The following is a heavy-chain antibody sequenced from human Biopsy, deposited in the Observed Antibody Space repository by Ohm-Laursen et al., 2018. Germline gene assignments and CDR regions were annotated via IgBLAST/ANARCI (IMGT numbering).Heavy chain of an antibody. CDR3: ARTGTYYHDSSLYYFYGLDL. Sequence: SVRVSCKTFGGTLSKYAMSWVRQAPGQGLEWLGVIIAPSGTTNNAQRFQGRLSITADESATSVYMELSSLTSEDTAVYYCARTGTYYHDSSLYYFYGLDLWGQGSTVTVFS. D-gene: IGHD3-22*01. V-gene: IGHV1-69*13. J-gene: IGHJ6*02. CDR1: GGTLSKYA. CDR2: IIAPSGTT.